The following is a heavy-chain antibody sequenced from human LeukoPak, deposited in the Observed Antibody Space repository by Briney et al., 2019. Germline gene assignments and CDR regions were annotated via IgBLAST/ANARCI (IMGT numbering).Heavy chain of an antibody. Sequence: AGVKVSCKASGYTLSIYGTSWVRHAPGQGLEWVGCISAFFGNTNYAQNLQGGVTMTTDTSTTNAYMELRSLRSDAPAVYYGARDRGYDSRGMHFDYWGQGTLVTVSS. D-gene: IGHD3-22*01. CDR3: ARDRGYDSRGMHFDY. CDR1: GYTLSIYG. J-gene: IGHJ4*02. V-gene: IGHV1-18*01. CDR2: ISAFFGNT.